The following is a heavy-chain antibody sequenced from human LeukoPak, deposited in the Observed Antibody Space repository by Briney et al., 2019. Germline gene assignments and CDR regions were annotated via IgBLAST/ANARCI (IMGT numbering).Heavy chain of an antibody. CDR2: ISGSGGST. D-gene: IGHD3-3*01. Sequence: QSGGSLRLSCAASGFSFSSYAMSWVRQAPGRGLEWVSVISGSGGSTYYSDSVKGRFTISRDNSKNTLYLQMNSLRAEDTAVYYCAGRTNYYYYYMDVWGKGTTVTISS. CDR1: GFSFSSYA. J-gene: IGHJ6*03. CDR3: AGRTNYYYYYMDV. V-gene: IGHV3-23*01.